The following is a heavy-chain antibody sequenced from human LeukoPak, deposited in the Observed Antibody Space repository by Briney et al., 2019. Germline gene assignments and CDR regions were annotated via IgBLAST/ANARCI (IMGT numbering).Heavy chain of an antibody. V-gene: IGHV1-24*01. CDR3: TVATGWSSSMM. J-gene: IGHJ4*01. CDR2: FDFEEGKI. CDR1: GYTLTELS. Sequence: ASVKVSCKVSGYTLTELSMHWVRQVPGKGLEWMGGFDFEEGKIIYAQKFQGRVTMTEDTSTDTAYMELSSLTSEDTAVYYCTVATGWSSSMMWGQGTAVTVSS. D-gene: IGHD6-13*01.